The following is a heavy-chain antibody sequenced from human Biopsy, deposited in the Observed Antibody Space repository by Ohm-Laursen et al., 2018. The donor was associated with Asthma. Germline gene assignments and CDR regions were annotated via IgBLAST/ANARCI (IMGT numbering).Heavy chain of an antibody. CDR2: ISFDGSNK. D-gene: IGHD3-9*01. V-gene: IGHV3-30*03. CDR3: AREPIKATYFYGMDV. CDR1: GFTFSNYG. J-gene: IGHJ6*02. Sequence: SLRLSCAASGFTFSNYGMHWVRQAPGKGLDWVAVISFDGSNKNYTDSVKGRFTISRDKSKSTLYLQLSSLRAEDTAVYFCAREPIKATYFYGMDVWGQGTTVTVSS.